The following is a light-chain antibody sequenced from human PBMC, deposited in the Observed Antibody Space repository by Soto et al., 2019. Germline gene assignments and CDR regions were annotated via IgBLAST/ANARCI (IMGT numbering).Light chain of an antibody. CDR2: GAS. CDR1: QSVSSN. CDR3: QPYNNWPPWT. J-gene: IGKJ1*01. V-gene: IGKV3-15*01. Sequence: EIVMTQSPATLSVSPGERATLSCRASQSVSSNLAWYQQKPGQAPRLLIYGASTRATGIPARFSGSGSGTELTLTISSLQSEDFAVYYCQPYNNWPPWTFGQGTKVEIK.